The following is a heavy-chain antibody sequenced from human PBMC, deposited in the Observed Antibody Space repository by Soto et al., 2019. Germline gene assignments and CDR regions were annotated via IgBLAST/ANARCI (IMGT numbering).Heavy chain of an antibody. CDR3: SADHPHMAMGWPV. V-gene: IGHV1-58*02. D-gene: IGHD1-26*01. CDR1: GFDFGSFG. CDR2: IVVVSGST. Sequence: QMQLVQSAAEVREPGTSVRVSCRASGFDFGSFGIQFLRQTRGRGLEWIGWIVVVSGSTNYARNFQGRVAISRDMSSSTAYLDLSDLKSDDTAVYFCSADHPHMAMGWPVWGQGTTVTVSS. J-gene: IGHJ6*02.